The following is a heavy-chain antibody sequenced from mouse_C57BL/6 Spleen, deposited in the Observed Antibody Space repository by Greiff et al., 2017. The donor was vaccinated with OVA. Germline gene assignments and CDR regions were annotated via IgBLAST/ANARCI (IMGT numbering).Heavy chain of an antibody. J-gene: IGHJ1*03. CDR3: ARRGYGSSYGYFDV. Sequence: EVQLQQSGPELVKPGASVKIPCKASGYTFTDYNMDWVKQSHGKSLEWIGDINPNNGGTIYNQKFKGKATLTVDKSSSTAYMELRSLTSEDTAVYYCARRGYGSSYGYFDVWGTGTTVTVSS. D-gene: IGHD1-1*01. CDR2: INPNNGGT. CDR1: GYTFTDYN. V-gene: IGHV1-18*01.